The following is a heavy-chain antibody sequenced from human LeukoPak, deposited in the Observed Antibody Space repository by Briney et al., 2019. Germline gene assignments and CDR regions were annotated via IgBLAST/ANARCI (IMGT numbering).Heavy chain of an antibody. CDR3: ARDGGMIRFGGRDV. V-gene: IGHV3-23*01. J-gene: IGHJ6*02. D-gene: IGHD3-16*01. Sequence: GGSLRLSCAASGFTFSSYAMSWVRQAPGKGLEWVSAISGSGGSTYYADSVKGRFTISRDNAKNSVYLQMNSLRVEDTAVYYCARDGGMIRFGGRDVWGQGTTVTVS. CDR1: GFTFSSYA. CDR2: ISGSGGST.